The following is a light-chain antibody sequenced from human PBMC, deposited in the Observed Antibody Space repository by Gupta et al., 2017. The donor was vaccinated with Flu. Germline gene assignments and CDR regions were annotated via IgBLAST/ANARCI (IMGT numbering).Light chain of an antibody. CDR3: QQHDSTPPLT. J-gene: IGKJ4*01. Sequence: DIVMTQSPDSLAVSLGERATINCKSSQSVLYSSNNKNYLAWYQQKPGQPPKLLIYWASTRESGVPDRFSGSGCGTDFTLTISSLQAEDVAVYYCQQHDSTPPLTFGRGTTVEIK. CDR2: WAS. V-gene: IGKV4-1*01. CDR1: QSVLYSSNNKNY.